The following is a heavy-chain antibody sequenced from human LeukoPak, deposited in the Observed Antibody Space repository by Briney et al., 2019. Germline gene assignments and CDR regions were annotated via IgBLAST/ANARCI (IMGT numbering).Heavy chain of an antibody. CDR3: ARILVAAAGYYYYMDV. V-gene: IGHV3-23*01. CDR2: IRGSGDSS. J-gene: IGHJ6*03. D-gene: IGHD6-13*01. CDR1: GFTFSSYA. Sequence: GGSLRLSCAASGFTFSSYAMTWVRQAPGKGLEWVSSIRGSGDSSYYADSVKGRFTISRDNAKNSLYLQMNSLRAEDTAVYYCARILVAAAGYYYYMDVWGKGTTVTVSS.